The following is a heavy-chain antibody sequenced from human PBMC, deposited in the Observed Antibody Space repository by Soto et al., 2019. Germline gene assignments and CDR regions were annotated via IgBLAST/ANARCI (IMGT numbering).Heavy chain of an antibody. CDR1: GGSINSAPCY. J-gene: IGHJ4*02. V-gene: IGHV4-39*01. CDR2: IFYSGRT. D-gene: IGHD3-9*01. Sequence: SETLSLTCTVAGGSINSAPCYWAWIRQPPGKGLEWIGHIFYSGRTSYSPSLRSRVTISADTSKNQFSLKLSSMTAADAAVYFCVGFKSYTIFGHWGQGTLVTVSS. CDR3: VGFKSYTIFGH.